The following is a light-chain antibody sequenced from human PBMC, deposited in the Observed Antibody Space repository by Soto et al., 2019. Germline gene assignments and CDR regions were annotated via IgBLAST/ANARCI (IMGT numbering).Light chain of an antibody. CDR1: QSPSSSY. CDR2: GVS. J-gene: IGKJ1*01. CDR3: QHYGTSPLT. Sequence: EFVLTQSPGTLSLSPGERATLSCRASQSPSSSYFAWYQQKPGQAPRLLIYGVSSRATGIPVRFSGSGSGTDFTLTIIRLEPEDFAVYFCQHYGTSPLTFGQGTKVEIK. V-gene: IGKV3-20*01.